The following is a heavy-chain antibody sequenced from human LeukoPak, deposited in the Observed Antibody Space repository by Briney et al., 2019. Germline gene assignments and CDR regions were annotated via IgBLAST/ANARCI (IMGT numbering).Heavy chain of an antibody. J-gene: IGHJ5*02. V-gene: IGHV1-3*01. D-gene: IGHD2-2*01. Sequence: ASVKVSCKASGYTFTSYAMHWVRQAPGQRLEWMGWINAGNGNTKYSQKFQCRVTITRDTSASTAYMELSSLRSEDTAVYYCARGRDYYCSSTSCYSLGWFDPWGQGTLVTVSS. CDR3: ARGRDYYCSSTSCYSLGWFDP. CDR1: GYTFTSYA. CDR2: INAGNGNT.